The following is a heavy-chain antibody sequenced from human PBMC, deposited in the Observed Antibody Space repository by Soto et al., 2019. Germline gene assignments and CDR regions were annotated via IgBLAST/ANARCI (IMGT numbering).Heavy chain of an antibody. V-gene: IGHV4-30-2*01. Sequence: QLQLQESGSGLVKPSQTLSLTCAVSGGSISSGGYSWSWIRQPPGKGLEWIGYIYHSGSTYYNPSLKSRVTITVDRSKNQFSLKLSSVTAADTAVYYCARAGGLGAVAVDYWGQGTLVTVSS. CDR2: IYHSGST. CDR1: GGSISSGGYS. D-gene: IGHD6-19*01. J-gene: IGHJ4*02. CDR3: ARAGGLGAVAVDY.